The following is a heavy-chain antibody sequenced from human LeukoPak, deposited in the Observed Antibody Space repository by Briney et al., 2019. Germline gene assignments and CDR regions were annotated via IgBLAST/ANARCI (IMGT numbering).Heavy chain of an antibody. CDR3: ARDPIYGGTVPYYFDY. J-gene: IGHJ4*02. V-gene: IGHV3-21*01. Sequence: PGGSLRLSCAASGFTFSSYSMNWVRQAPGKGLEWVSSISSSSSYIYYADLVKGRFTISRDNAKNSLYLQMNSLRAEDTAVYYCARDPIYGGTVPYYFDYWGQGTLVTVSS. CDR1: GFTFSSYS. CDR2: ISSSSSYI. D-gene: IGHD4-23*01.